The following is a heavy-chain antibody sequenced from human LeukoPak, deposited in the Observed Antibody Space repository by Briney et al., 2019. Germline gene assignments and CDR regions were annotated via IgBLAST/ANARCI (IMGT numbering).Heavy chain of an antibody. V-gene: IGHV3-21*01. CDR2: ISSSSSYI. CDR1: GFTFSSYS. CDR3: AIDRLAGTGFDY. Sequence: PGGSLRLSCAPSGFTFSSYSMNWVRQAPGKGLEWVSSISSSSSYIYYADSVKGRFTISRDNAKNSLSLQMNSLRAEDTAVYYCAIDRLAGTGFDYWGQGTLVTVSS. J-gene: IGHJ4*02. D-gene: IGHD1-14*01.